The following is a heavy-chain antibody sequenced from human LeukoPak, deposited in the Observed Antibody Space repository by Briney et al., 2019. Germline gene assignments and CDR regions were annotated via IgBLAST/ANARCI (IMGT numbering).Heavy chain of an antibody. CDR3: ARLGYCSSTSCYYHFDY. D-gene: IGHD2-2*01. CDR2: IYYSGST. J-gene: IGHJ4*02. CDR1: GGSISSSGYY. Sequence: SETLSLTCTVSGGSISSSGYYWGWIRQPPGKGLEWIGSIYYSGSTYYNPSLKSRVTISVDTSKNQFSLKLSSVTAADTAVYYCARLGYCSSTSCYYHFDYWGQGTLVTVSS. V-gene: IGHV4-39*01.